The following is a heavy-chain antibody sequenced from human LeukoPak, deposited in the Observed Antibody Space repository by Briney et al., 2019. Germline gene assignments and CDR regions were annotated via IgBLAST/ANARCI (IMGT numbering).Heavy chain of an antibody. CDR1: GFTFSYNW. CDR2: ISSDGRTT. J-gene: IGHJ4*02. D-gene: IGHD3-10*01. Sequence: GGSLRLSCAASGFTFSYNWMHWVRQAPGKGLVWVSRISSDGRTTHYADSVKGRFTIFRDSAKNTLFLQTNDLRAEDTAVYYCLGYYSGSPNWGQGTLVTVSS. V-gene: IGHV3-74*01. CDR3: LGYYSGSPN.